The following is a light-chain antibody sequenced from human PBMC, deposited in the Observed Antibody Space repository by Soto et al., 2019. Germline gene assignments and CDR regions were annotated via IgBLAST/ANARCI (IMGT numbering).Light chain of an antibody. CDR2: SAS. CDR1: QSINTY. V-gene: IGKV1-39*01. CDR3: QQSYTPLWT. Sequence: DIQMTQSPSSLSASVGDTVTITCRASQSINTYLNWYQQKLGKAPKLLIYSASSLHSGVPSRFSGSGSGRDFTLTISSPLPDDFATYYCQQSYTPLWTFGQGTKVEVK. J-gene: IGKJ1*01.